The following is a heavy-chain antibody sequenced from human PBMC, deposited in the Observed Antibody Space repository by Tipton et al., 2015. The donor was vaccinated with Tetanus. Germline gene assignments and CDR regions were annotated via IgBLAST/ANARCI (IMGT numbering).Heavy chain of an antibody. CDR2: IIPIFGTA. D-gene: IGHD2-2*01. Sequence: QSGAEVKKPGSSVKVSCKASGGTFSNYAISWVRQAPGQGLEWMGGIIPIFGTAKYAQKFQGRVTITADESTSTAYMELSSLRSEDTAVYYCARKWDIVAVSAANYYGLDVWGQGILVTVSS. CDR3: ARKWDIVAVSAANYYGLDV. V-gene: IGHV1-69*01. J-gene: IGHJ6*02. CDR1: GGTFSNYA.